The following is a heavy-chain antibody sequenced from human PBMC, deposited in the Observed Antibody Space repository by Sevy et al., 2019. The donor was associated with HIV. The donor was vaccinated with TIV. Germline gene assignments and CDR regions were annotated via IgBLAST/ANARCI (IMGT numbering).Heavy chain of an antibody. V-gene: IGHV3-23*01. CDR3: AGGFWSGFDY. J-gene: IGHJ4*01. CDR2: ISSDGGST. CDR1: GFIFNSYT. D-gene: IGHD3-3*01. Sequence: GGSLRLSCAASGFIFNSYTMNWVRQAPGKGLEWVSSISSDGGSTYYADSVKGRFTISRDNFKNRLDLQMNSLRGEDTAVYYCAGGFWSGFDYWGHGTLVTVSS.